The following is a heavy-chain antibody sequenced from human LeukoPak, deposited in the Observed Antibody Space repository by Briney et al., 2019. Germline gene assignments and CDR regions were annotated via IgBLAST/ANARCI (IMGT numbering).Heavy chain of an antibody. CDR2: IYYTGST. V-gene: IGHV4-59*08. Sequence: SETLSLTCSVSGGSISTYYWSWIRQPPGKGLEYIGYIYYTGSTNYNPSLKCRVTISVDTSKNQFSLKVTSVTAADTAIYYCARHDSSGYKYWGQGTLVTVSS. CDR3: ARHDSSGYKY. J-gene: IGHJ4*02. CDR1: GGSISTYY. D-gene: IGHD3-22*01.